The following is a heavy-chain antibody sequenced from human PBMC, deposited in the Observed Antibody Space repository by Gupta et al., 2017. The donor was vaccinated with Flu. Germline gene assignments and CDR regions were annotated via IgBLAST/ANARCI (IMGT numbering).Heavy chain of an antibody. V-gene: IGHV3-23*01. J-gene: IGHJ4*02. Sequence: DVQLLESGGGPVQPGGSLRLSCAASGFTFSDSGMSWVRQAPGQGLEWVSHVSGNGAKTDYADSGRGRFTISRDNSKNTVSLEMHSLRVEETAVYYWAKGNGGHIVVVRPLQTAPEGFDAGGQGALVTVSA. D-gene: IGHD2-21*01. CDR1: GFTFSDSG. CDR3: AKGNGGHIVVVRPLQTAPEGFDA. CDR2: VSGNGAKT.